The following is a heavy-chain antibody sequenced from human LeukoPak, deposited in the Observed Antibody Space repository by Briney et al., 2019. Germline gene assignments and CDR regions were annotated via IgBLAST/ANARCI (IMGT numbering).Heavy chain of an antibody. D-gene: IGHD3-9*01. J-gene: IGHJ3*02. CDR1: GGSISSSSYY. Sequence: SETLSLTCTVPGGSISSSSYYWGWIRQPPGKGLEWIGSIYYSGSTYYNPSLKSRVTISVDTSKNQFSLKLSSVTAADTAVYYCASQLRYFDWLLQGGGAFDIWGQGTMVTVSS. CDR3: ASQLRYFDWLLQGGGAFDI. V-gene: IGHV4-39*07. CDR2: IYYSGST.